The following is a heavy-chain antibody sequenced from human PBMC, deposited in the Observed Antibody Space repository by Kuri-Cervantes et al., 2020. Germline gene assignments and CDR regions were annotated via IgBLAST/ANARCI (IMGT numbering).Heavy chain of an antibody. V-gene: IGHV3-7*01. CDR2: IKQDGSEK. CDR3: ASGDYVRGAFDI. Sequence: GESLKISCAASGFTVSTNYMSWVRQAPGKGLEWVANIKQDGSEKYYVDSVKGRFTISRDNAKNSLYLQMNSLRAEDTAVYYCASGDYVRGAFDIWGQGTMVTVSS. CDR1: GFTVSTNY. D-gene: IGHD4-17*01. J-gene: IGHJ3*02.